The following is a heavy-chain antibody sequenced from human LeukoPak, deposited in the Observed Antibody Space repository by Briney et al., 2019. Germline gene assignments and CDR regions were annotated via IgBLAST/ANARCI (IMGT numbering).Heavy chain of an antibody. D-gene: IGHD2-2*02. Sequence: GGSLRLSCAASGFTFSSYAMSWVRQAPGKGLEWVSAISGSGGSTYYADSVKGRFTISRDNSKNTLYLQMNSLRAEDTAVYYCAKAGGCISSTSCYIPGWFDPWGQGTLVTVSS. CDR3: AKAGGCISSTSCYIPGWFDP. CDR2: ISGSGGST. J-gene: IGHJ5*02. CDR1: GFTFSSYA. V-gene: IGHV3-23*01.